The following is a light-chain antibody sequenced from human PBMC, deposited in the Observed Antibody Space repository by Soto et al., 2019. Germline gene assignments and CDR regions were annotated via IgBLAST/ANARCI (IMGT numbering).Light chain of an antibody. V-gene: IGLV1-51*01. CDR3: GTWDNSLSAVV. Sequence: QSVLTQPPSVSAAPGQKVTISCSGSSSNIGNNYVSWYQQLPGTAPKLLIYDSNKRPSGIPDRFSGSKSGTSATPGITGLQTGDEADYYCGTWDNSLSAVVFGGGTKVTVL. CDR1: SSNIGNNY. CDR2: DSN. J-gene: IGLJ2*01.